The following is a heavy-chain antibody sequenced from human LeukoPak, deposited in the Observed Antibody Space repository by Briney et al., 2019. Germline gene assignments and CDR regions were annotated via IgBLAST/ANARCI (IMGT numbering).Heavy chain of an antibody. J-gene: IGHJ4*02. CDR3: ARRAADEAMIRGANPYFDY. D-gene: IGHD3-10*01. V-gene: IGHV4-38-2*01. CDR1: GYSISSGYY. Sequence: KPSETLSLTCAVSGYSISSGYYWGWIRQPPGKGLEWIGSIYHSGGTYYNASLKSRVIISVDTSKNQFSLKLSSVTAADTAGYYCARRAADEAMIRGANPYFDYWGQGTLVTVSS. CDR2: IYHSGGT.